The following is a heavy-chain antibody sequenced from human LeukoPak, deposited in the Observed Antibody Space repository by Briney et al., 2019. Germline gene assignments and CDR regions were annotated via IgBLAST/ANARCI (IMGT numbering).Heavy chain of an antibody. Sequence: SGTLSLTCAVSGGSVSSSNWWGWVRQPPEKGLEWIGEMHHSGITNYNPSLKSRVTISVDKSKNQISLNLSSVTAADTAVYFCARHGEKYFDYWGQGTLVTVSS. V-gene: IGHV4-4*02. CDR2: MHHSGIT. CDR1: GGSVSSSNW. CDR3: ARHGEKYFDY. J-gene: IGHJ4*02.